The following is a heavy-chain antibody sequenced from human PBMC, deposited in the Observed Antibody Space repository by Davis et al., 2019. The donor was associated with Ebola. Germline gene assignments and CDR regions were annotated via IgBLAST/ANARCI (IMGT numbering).Heavy chain of an antibody. CDR3: ASAPPGSRLRWPPAGD. J-gene: IGHJ4*02. V-gene: IGHV3-23*01. CDR1: GFTFSSYA. Sequence: GESLKISCAASGFTFSSYAMSWVRQAPGKGLEWVSVISGSGGSTYYADSVKGRFTISRDNAKNSLYLQMNSLRAEDTAVYYCASAPPGSRLRWPPAGDWGQGTLVTVSS. D-gene: IGHD4-23*01. CDR2: ISGSGGST.